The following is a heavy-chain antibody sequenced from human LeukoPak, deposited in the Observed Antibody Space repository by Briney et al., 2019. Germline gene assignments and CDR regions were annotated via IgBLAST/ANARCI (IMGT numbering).Heavy chain of an antibody. V-gene: IGHV3-21*01. Sequence: GGSLRLSCSGSGFRFGGYALSWVRQAPGKGLEWVSSISFSSTYIYYADSVRGRFTISRDNAKNSLYLQMNSLRVEDTAVYYCARADCSSSTCYLRRSWFDPWGQGTLVTVSS. CDR2: ISFSSTYI. CDR1: GFRFGGYA. J-gene: IGHJ5*02. D-gene: IGHD2-2*01. CDR3: ARADCSSSTCYLRRSWFDP.